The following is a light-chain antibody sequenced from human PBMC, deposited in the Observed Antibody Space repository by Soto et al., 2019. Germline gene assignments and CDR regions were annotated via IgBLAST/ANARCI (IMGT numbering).Light chain of an antibody. CDR3: QQYGSSPLT. CDR1: QSVSSNF. Sequence: EIVLTQSPGSLSLSPGERGTLSCRASQSVSSNFLAWYQQKPGQAPRLLIYGASSRASGIPDRFSGSGSGTDFTLTISRLEPEDFAVYYCQQYGSSPLTFGGGTNVDIK. J-gene: IGKJ4*01. CDR2: GAS. V-gene: IGKV3-20*01.